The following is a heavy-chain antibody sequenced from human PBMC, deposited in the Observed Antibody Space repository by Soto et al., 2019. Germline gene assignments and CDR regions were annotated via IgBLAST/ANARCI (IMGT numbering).Heavy chain of an antibody. CDR1: GGSISSGGYS. Sequence: PSETLSLTCAVSGGSISSGGYSWSWIRQPPGKGLEWIGYIYHSGSTYYNPSLKNRVTISVDRSKNQFSLKLSSVTAAETAVYYCARGMTTVTTLDYWGQGTLVTVSS. CDR2: IYHSGST. D-gene: IGHD4-4*01. J-gene: IGHJ4*02. CDR3: ARGMTTVTTLDY. V-gene: IGHV4-30-2*01.